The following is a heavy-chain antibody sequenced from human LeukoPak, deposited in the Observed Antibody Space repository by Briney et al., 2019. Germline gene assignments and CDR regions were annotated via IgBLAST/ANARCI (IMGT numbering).Heavy chain of an antibody. J-gene: IGHJ4*02. V-gene: IGHV4-38-2*01. Sequence: SETLSLTCAVSGYSISSGYYWGWIRQPPGKRLEWIGSIYHSGSTCYNPSLKSRVTISVDTSKNQFSLKLSSVTAADTAVYYCARVTMVRGPFDYWGQGTLVTVSS. CDR3: ARVTMVRGPFDY. CDR2: IYHSGST. D-gene: IGHD3-10*01. CDR1: GYSISSGYY.